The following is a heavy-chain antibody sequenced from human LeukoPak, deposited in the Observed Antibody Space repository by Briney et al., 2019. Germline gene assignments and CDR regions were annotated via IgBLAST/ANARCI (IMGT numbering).Heavy chain of an antibody. D-gene: IGHD1-26*01. CDR3: AKDIGGIEGATSLFDY. V-gene: IGHV3-23*01. CDR1: GFTFSSYA. J-gene: IGHJ4*02. Sequence: GGSLRLSCAASGFTFSSYAMSWVRQAPGKGLEWVSAISGSGGSTYYADSVKGRFTISRDNAKNSLYLQMNSLRAEDMALYYCAKDIGGIEGATSLFDYWGQGTLVTVSS. CDR2: ISGSGGST.